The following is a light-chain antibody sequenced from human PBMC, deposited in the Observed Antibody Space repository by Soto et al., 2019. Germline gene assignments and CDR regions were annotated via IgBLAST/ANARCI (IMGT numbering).Light chain of an antibody. CDR1: SSDVGDYNY. CDR3: SSYTRSGTFV. V-gene: IGLV2-14*01. J-gene: IGLJ1*01. Sequence: QSVLIQPPSVSGSPGQSVTISCTGTSSDVGDYNYVSWFQQHPGKAPKLMIYAVSDRPLGVSNRFSGSKSGNTASLTISGLQADDEADYYCSSYTRSGTFVFGSGTKLTVL. CDR2: AVS.